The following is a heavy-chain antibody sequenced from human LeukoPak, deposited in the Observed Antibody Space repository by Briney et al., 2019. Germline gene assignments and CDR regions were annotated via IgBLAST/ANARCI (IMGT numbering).Heavy chain of an antibody. CDR3: TTGGYGGQFDY. V-gene: IGHV3-15*01. Sequence: GGSLRLSCAASGFAFSNAWMSWVRHARGKGLEWVGRIRSRTDGGTTDYAAPVKGRFTISRDDSKNTLYLQMNSLKTEDTAVYYCTTGGYGGQFDYWGQGTLVTVSS. CDR1: GFAFSNAW. J-gene: IGHJ4*02. D-gene: IGHD5-12*01. CDR2: IRSRTDGGTT.